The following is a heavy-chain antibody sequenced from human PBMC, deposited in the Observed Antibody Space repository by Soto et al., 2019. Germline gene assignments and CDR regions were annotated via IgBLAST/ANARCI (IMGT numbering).Heavy chain of an antibody. CDR3: TTDLLWFGELVFDY. CDR1: GFTFSNAW. Sequence: GGSLRLSCAASGFTFSNAWMSWVRQAPGKGLEWVGRIKSKTDGGTTDYAAPVKGRFTISRDDSKNTLYLQMNSLKTEDTAVYYCTTDLLWFGELVFDYWGQGTLVTVSS. V-gene: IGHV3-15*01. J-gene: IGHJ4*02. D-gene: IGHD3-10*01. CDR2: IKSKTDGGTT.